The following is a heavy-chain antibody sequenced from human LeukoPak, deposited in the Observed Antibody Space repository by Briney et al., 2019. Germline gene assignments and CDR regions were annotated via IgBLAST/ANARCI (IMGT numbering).Heavy chain of an antibody. CDR2: INWNGGST. Sequence: GGSLRLSCAASGFTFDDYGMSWVRQAPGKGLEWVSGINWNGGSTGYADSVKGRFTISRDNAKNSLYLQMNSLRAEDTALYHCARGYSSGWHPYYFDYWSQGTLVTVSS. CDR1: GFTFDDYG. D-gene: IGHD6-19*01. V-gene: IGHV3-20*01. CDR3: ARGYSSGWHPYYFDY. J-gene: IGHJ4*02.